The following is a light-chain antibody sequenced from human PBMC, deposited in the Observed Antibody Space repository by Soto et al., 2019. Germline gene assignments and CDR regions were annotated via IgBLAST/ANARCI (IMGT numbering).Light chain of an antibody. CDR1: QSISNY. V-gene: IGKV1-39*01. CDR3: QQRSNWPPLT. Sequence: DIQMTQSPSSLSSSVRDRVTITCGTSQSISNYLNWYQQKPGKVPKLLIYGATNRATGIPDRFSGSGSGTDFTLTISSLEPEDFAVYYCQQRSNWPPLTFGGGTKVDIK. J-gene: IGKJ4*01. CDR2: GAT.